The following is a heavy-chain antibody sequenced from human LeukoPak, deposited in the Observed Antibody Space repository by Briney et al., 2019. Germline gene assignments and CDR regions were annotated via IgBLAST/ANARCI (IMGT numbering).Heavy chain of an antibody. CDR3: ARESDVVVPAAMDHFDY. V-gene: IGHV3-21*01. J-gene: IGHJ4*02. D-gene: IGHD2-2*01. Sequence: PGGSLRLSCAASGFTFSSYSMNWVRQAPGKGLEWVSSISSSSSYIYYADSVKGRFTISRDNAKNSLYLQMNSLRAEDTAVYYCARESDVVVPAAMDHFDYWGQGTLVTVSS. CDR2: ISSSSSYI. CDR1: GFTFSSYS.